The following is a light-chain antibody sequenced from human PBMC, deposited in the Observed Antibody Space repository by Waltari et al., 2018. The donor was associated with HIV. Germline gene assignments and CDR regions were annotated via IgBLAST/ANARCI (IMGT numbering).Light chain of an antibody. V-gene: IGLV1-47*01. Sequence: QSVLTQPPSASGTPGQSVTISCSGTSSNIGTNYVYWYQQFPGTAPKLLIYRNNKRPSGVPDRFSGSKSGTSASLDISGLPSDDEAEYYCAAWDDTLTVVFGGGTKLTVL. CDR3: AAWDDTLTVV. CDR1: SSNIGTNY. J-gene: IGLJ2*01. CDR2: RNN.